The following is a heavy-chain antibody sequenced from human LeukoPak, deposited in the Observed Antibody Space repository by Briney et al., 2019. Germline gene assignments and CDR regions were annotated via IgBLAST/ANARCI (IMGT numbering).Heavy chain of an antibody. Sequence: PGGSLRLSCAASGFTFSSYSMNWVRQAPGKGLERVSTISASGGSTYYADSVKGRFTISRDNSKNTLSLQMNTLRVEDTAIYYCAKAANYYDSSGYPDYWGQGTLVTVSS. V-gene: IGHV3-23*01. D-gene: IGHD3-22*01. CDR2: ISASGGST. CDR1: GFTFSSYS. CDR3: AKAANYYDSSGYPDY. J-gene: IGHJ4*02.